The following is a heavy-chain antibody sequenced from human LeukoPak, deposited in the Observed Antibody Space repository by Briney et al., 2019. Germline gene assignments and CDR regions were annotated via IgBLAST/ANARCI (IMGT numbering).Heavy chain of an antibody. V-gene: IGHV3-11*01. CDR3: AREERVAHDAFDI. CDR1: GFTFSDYY. J-gene: IGHJ3*02. Sequence: GGSLRLSRAASGFTFSDYYMSWIRQAPGKGLEWVSYISSSGSTIYYADSVKGRFTISRDNAKNSLYLQMNSLRAEDTAVYYCAREERVAHDAFDIWGQGTMVTVSS. D-gene: IGHD1-1*01. CDR2: ISSSGSTI.